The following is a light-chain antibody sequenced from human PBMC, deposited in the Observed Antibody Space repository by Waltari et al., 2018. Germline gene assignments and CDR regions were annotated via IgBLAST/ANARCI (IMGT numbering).Light chain of an antibody. V-gene: IGLV4-69*01. CDR3: ETGGHGTWV. Sequence: QLVVTQSPSASAPLGASVKLTCTLSSGHSSNVIAWLQQRPETGPRYLLKVNSAGSHSKGDEIPDRFSGCSAGAERYHTISSLQSDDEADYYCETGGHGTWVFGGGTKLTVL. J-gene: IGLJ3*02. CDR1: SGHSSNV. CDR2: VNSAGSH.